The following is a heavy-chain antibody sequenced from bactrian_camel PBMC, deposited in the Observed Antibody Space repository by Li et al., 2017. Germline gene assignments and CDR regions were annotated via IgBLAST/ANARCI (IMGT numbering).Heavy chain of an antibody. J-gene: IGHJ4*01. Sequence: VQLVESGGGSVQAGGSLRLSCVVSGHTYGCACVGWFRQAPGKEREGVAATYTSSGELYYADSVKDRFAISRDDTTRTFYLQMNNVKPDDTAMYYCAAARYCYSAHWPVGREVASGKGTQVTVS. D-gene: IGHD3*01. CDR2: TYTSSGEL. CDR1: GHTYGCAC. V-gene: IGHV3-3*01.